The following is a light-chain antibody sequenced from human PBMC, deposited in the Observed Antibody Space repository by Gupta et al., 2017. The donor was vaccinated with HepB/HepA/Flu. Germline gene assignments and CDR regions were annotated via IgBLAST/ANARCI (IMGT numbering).Light chain of an antibody. CDR1: SSNIGSNV. CDR2: TNN. J-gene: IGLJ3*02. CDR3: AAWDDSLNRWV. Sequence: SVLTHPPSASVAPGQRVTLSFSGSSSNIGSNVVSWYQQLPRTAPKLLVHTNNQRPSGVPDRFSGSKSGTSASLAISGLQSDDEADYYCAAWDDSLNRWVFGGGTKLTVL. V-gene: IGLV1-44*01.